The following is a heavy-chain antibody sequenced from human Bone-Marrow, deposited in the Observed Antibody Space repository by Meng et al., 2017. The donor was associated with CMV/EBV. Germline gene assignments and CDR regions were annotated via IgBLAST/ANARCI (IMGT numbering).Heavy chain of an antibody. D-gene: IGHD6-6*01. CDR2: IIPIFGTA. Sequence: TLRRYSIRWVRTAPGQGLEWMGGIIPIFGTANYAQKFQGRVTITTDESTSTAYMELSSLRSEDTAVYYCARAGGEYSSSNYYFDYWGQGTLVTVSS. V-gene: IGHV1-69*05. CDR3: ARAGGEYSSSNYYFDY. CDR1: TLRRYS. J-gene: IGHJ4*02.